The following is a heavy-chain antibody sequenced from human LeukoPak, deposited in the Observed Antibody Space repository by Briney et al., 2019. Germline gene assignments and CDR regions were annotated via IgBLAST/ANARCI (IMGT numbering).Heavy chain of an antibody. CDR2: IYYSGST. D-gene: IGHD2-2*01. V-gene: IGHV4-39*01. CDR1: AGSITSSSYY. CDR3: TRRVVVVPAAKGLNYDFWSGLPVYWFDP. J-gene: IGHJ5*02. Sequence: SETLSLTCTVSAGSITSSSYYWRSIRQPPGEVVERNANIYYSGSTYYNPSLQSRVTISVDTSKNQFTLNLSSVTAADTAVYYSTRRVVVVPAAKGLNYDFWSGLPVYWFDPWGQGTPVTVSS.